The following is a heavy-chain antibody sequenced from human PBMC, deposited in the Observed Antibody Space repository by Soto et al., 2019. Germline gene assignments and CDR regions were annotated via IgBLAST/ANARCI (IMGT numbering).Heavy chain of an antibody. CDR2: ISGSGGTS. V-gene: IGHV3-23*01. CDR3: AKDANTNCWGRKIEY. J-gene: IGHJ4*02. CDR1: EFTFSSSA. Sequence: EVQLLESGGGLVPPGGSLSLSCAASEFTFSSSAMSWVRQAPGKGLEWVSAISGSGGTSYYADSVKGRFTISRDNSKNTMYLQMNSLRAEDTAIYYCAKDANTNCWGRKIEYWGQGTLVTVSS. D-gene: IGHD2-2*01.